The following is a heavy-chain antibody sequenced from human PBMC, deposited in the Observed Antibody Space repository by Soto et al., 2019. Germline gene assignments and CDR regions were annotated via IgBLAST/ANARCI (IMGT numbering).Heavy chain of an antibody. D-gene: IGHD1-26*01. J-gene: IGHJ4*02. Sequence: EVQLVESGGGLVQPGRSLRLSCGASGFTFDDYAIHWVRQAPGKGLEWVSGISWNSDTIAYADSVKGRFTISRDNAKKSLYLQMNSLRAEDTALYYCAKAIPPGSYYSAIDYWSQGTLVTVSS. CDR1: GFTFDDYA. V-gene: IGHV3-9*01. CDR3: AKAIPPGSYYSAIDY. CDR2: ISWNSDTI.